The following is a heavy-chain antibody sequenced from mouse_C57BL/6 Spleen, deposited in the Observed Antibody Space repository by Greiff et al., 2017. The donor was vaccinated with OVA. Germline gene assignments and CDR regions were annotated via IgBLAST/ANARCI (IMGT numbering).Heavy chain of an antibody. V-gene: IGHV1-5*01. CDR3: TITTVVGNWYFDV. CDR1: GYTFTSYW. J-gene: IGHJ1*03. CDR2: IYPGNSDT. Sequence: VQLKESGTVLARPGASVKMSCKTSGYTFTSYWMHWVKQRPGQGLEWIGAIYPGNSDTSYNQKFKGKAKLTAVTSASTAYMELSSLTNEDSAVYYGTITTVVGNWYFDVWGTGTTVTVSS. D-gene: IGHD1-1*01.